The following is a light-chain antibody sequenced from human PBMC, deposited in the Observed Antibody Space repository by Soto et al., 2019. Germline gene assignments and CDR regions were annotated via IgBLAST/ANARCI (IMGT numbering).Light chain of an antibody. CDR2: DAS. J-gene: IGKJ4*01. V-gene: IGKV3-11*01. Sequence: EIVLTQSPATLSLSPGERATLSCRASQSVSSYLAWYQQKPGQAPRLLIYDASNRATGIPARFSGSGSGTDFTLTISSLEPEDFAVYYCQQRSNWPPLATFGGGHKVEIK. CDR1: QSVSSY. CDR3: QQRSNWPPLAT.